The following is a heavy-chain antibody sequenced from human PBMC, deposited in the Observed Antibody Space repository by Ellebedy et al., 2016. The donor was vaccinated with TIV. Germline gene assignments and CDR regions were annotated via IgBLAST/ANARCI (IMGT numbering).Heavy chain of an antibody. V-gene: IGHV7-4-1*02. D-gene: IGHD1-26*01. CDR2: INTNTGSP. J-gene: IGHJ4*02. CDR1: GYTFPNYA. CDR3: ARVRGTYWIDN. Sequence: ASVKVSCKASGYTFPNYAMNWVQQAPGQGLEWMGWINTNTGSPTYAQDFSERFVFSLDTSVSTVYLQISGLKAEDTAMYYCARVRGTYWIDNWGQGTLVIVSS.